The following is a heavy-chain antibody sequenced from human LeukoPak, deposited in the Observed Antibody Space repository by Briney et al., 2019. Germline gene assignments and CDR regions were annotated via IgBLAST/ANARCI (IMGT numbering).Heavy chain of an antibody. J-gene: IGHJ2*01. CDR3: ARLVTSRRYFDL. CDR2: IYYSGST. CDR1: SGSISSASYY. D-gene: IGHD2-2*01. Sequence: KTSETLSLTCTVSSGSISSASYYCGWIRQPRGKGLEGIGTIYYSGSTYYNPSLRSRATFSVDTSKNQFSLKLTSVTPADPAVYFCARLVTSRRYFDLWGRGTLVTVSS. V-gene: IGHV4-39*01.